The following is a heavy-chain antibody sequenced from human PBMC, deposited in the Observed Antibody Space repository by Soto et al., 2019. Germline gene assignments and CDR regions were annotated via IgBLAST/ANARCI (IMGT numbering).Heavy chain of an antibody. Sequence: SETLSLTCAVYGGSFSGYYWSWIRQPPGKGLEWIGEINHSGSTNYNPSLKSRVTISVDTSKNQFSLKLSSVTAADTAVYYCARAYRGTIFGVVIVGAGYGMDVWGQGTTVTVSS. CDR2: INHSGST. CDR3: ARAYRGTIFGVVIVGAGYGMDV. CDR1: GGSFSGYY. J-gene: IGHJ6*02. V-gene: IGHV4-34*01. D-gene: IGHD3-3*01.